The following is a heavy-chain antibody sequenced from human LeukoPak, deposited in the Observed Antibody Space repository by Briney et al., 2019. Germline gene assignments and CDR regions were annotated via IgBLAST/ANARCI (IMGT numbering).Heavy chain of an antibody. Sequence: GGSLRLSCAASGFTFSSYWMSWVRQVPGKEPEWVANIKPDGSERYYVDSVEGRFIVSRDNAKNSLFLQMNSLRAEDTAMYYCVEGSNYGDSSFWGQGTLVTVSS. CDR3: VEGSNYGDSSF. D-gene: IGHD4-17*01. V-gene: IGHV3-7*01. CDR2: IKPDGSER. J-gene: IGHJ4*02. CDR1: GFTFSSYW.